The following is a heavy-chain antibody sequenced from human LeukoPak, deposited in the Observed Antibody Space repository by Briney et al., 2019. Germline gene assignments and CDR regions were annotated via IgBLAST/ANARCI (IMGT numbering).Heavy chain of an antibody. CDR2: IYHSGST. CDR1: GGSISSGGYY. J-gene: IGHJ5*02. D-gene: IGHD3-3*01. Sequence: PSETLSLTCTVSGGSISSGGYYWSWIRQPPGKGLEWIGYIYHSGSTYYNPSLKSRVTISVDRSKNQFSLKLSSVTAADTAVYYCARSLTISPPYNWFDPWGQGTLVTVSS. CDR3: ARSLTISPPYNWFDP. V-gene: IGHV4-30-2*02.